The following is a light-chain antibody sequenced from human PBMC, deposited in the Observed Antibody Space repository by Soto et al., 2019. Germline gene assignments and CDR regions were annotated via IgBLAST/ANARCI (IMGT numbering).Light chain of an antibody. CDR3: AAWDDSRFWV. CDR1: SSNIGDNT. Sequence: QSVLTQPPSASGTPGQRVTISCSGGSSNIGDNTVNWYQQLPGTAPKLLIYSNNQRPSGVPDRFSGSKSGTSASLAISGLQSEDEADYYGAAWDDSRFWVFGGGTKLTVL. CDR2: SNN. J-gene: IGLJ3*02. V-gene: IGLV1-44*01.